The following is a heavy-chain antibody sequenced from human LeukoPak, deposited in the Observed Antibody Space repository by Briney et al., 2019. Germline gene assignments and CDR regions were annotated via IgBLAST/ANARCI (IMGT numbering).Heavy chain of an antibody. CDR3: ARWHSHGRYFDY. V-gene: IGHV4-59*01. CDR1: GGSISGYY. Sequence: KPSETLSLTCTVSGGSISGYYWNSIRPPPGQRLEWIGYISDSGGHTDSNPSLKSRVAISVDTSKNQFSLKLTSATAADTAVYSCARWHSHGRYFDYWGQGALVTVSS. D-gene: IGHD2-21*01. J-gene: IGHJ4*02. CDR2: ISDSGGHT.